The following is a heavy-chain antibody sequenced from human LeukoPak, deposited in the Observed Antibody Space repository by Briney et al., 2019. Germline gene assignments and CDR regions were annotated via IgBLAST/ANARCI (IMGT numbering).Heavy chain of an antibody. CDR3: AKDLVRAAAGPDAFDI. CDR2: IRYDGSNK. V-gene: IGHV3-30*02. J-gene: IGHJ3*02. Sequence: GGSLRLSCAASGFTFSSYGMHWVRQAPGKGLEWVAFIRYDGSNKYYADSVKGRFTISRDNSKNTLYLQMNSLRAEDTAVYYCAKDLVRAAAGPDAFDIWGQGTMVTVSS. D-gene: IGHD6-13*01. CDR1: GFTFSSYG.